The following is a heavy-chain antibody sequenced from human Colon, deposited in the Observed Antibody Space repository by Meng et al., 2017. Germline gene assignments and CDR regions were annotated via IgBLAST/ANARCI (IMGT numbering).Heavy chain of an antibody. D-gene: IGHD2-21*01. CDR3: ARSRAIAD. CDR2: INEDGGEK. J-gene: IGHJ4*02. Sequence: LSLTCAASGFTISHLYMTWVRQAPGKGLEWVANINEDGGEKYYVDSVKGRFTISRDNAKNSLYLQMNSLRAEDTAVYYCARSRAIADWGQGTLVTVSS. V-gene: IGHV3-7*01. CDR1: GFTISHLY.